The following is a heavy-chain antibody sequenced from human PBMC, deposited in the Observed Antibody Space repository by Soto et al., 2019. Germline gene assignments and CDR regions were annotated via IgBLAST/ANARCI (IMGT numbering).Heavy chain of an antibody. V-gene: IGHV4-34*01. J-gene: IGHJ6*02. Sequence: PSETLSLTCAVYGGSFSGYYWSWIRQPPGKGLEWIGEINHSGSTNYNPSLKSRVTISVDTSKNQFSLKLSSVTAADTAVYYCARHSGGMDVWGQGTTVTVSS. D-gene: IGHD2-21*01. CDR2: INHSGST. CDR3: ARHSGGMDV. CDR1: GGSFSGYY.